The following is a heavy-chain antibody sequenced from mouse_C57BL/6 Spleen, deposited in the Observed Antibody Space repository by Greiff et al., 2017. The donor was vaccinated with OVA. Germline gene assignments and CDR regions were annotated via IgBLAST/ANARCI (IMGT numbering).Heavy chain of an antibody. D-gene: IGHD2-3*01. J-gene: IGHJ4*01. CDR2: IYPGSGNT. CDR3: ARPYDGYAMDY. V-gene: IGHV1-76*01. Sequence: QVQLQQSGAELVRPGASVKLSCKASGYTFTDSYINWVKQRPGQGLEWIARIYPGSGNTYYNEKFKGKATLTAEKSSSTAYMQLSSLTSEDSAVYFCARPYDGYAMDYWGQGTSVTVSS. CDR1: GYTFTDSY.